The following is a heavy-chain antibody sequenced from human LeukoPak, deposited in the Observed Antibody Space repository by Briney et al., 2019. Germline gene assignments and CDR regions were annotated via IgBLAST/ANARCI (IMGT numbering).Heavy chain of an antibody. CDR3: ARGDEMITCGGALFDY. V-gene: IGHV4-34*01. CDR2: INHSGST. J-gene: IGHJ4*02. D-gene: IGHD3-16*01. Sequence: PSETLSLTCAVYGGSFSGYYWSWIRQPPGKGLEWIGEINHSGSTNYNPSLKSRVTISVDTSKNQFSLKLSSVTAADTAVYYCARGDEMITCGGALFDYCGQGTLVTVSS. CDR1: GGSFSGYY.